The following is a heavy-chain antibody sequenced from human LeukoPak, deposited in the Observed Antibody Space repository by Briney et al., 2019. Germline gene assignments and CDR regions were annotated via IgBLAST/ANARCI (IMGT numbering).Heavy chain of an antibody. J-gene: IGHJ6*02. CDR3: AKDAPRGGYYYYAMDA. D-gene: IGHD3-10*01. Sequence: GGSLRLSCAASGFTVSSNYMSWVRQAPGKGLEWVSVVYSGGGTYYADSVKGRFTISRDNSKNTLYLQMNSLRAEDTAVYYCAKDAPRGGYYYYAMDAWGQGTTVTVSS. V-gene: IGHV3-53*01. CDR1: GFTVSSNY. CDR2: VYSGGGT.